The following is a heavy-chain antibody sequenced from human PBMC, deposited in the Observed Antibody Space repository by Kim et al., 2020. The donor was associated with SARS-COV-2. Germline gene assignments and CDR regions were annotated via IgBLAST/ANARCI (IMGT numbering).Heavy chain of an antibody. D-gene: IGHD6-19*01. V-gene: IGHV3-23*01. J-gene: IGHJ6*02. CDR1: GFTFSSYA. CDR2: ISGSGGST. Sequence: GGSLRLSCAASGFTFSSYAMSWVRQAPGKGLEWVSAISGSGGSTYYADSVKGRFTISRDNSKNTLYLQMNSLRAEDTAVYYCAKYGYSSGWYAILEPEQYYYYGMDVWGQGTTVTVSS. CDR3: AKYGYSSGWYAILEPEQYYYYGMDV.